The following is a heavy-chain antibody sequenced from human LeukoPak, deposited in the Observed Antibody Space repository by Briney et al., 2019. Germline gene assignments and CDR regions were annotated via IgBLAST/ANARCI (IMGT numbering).Heavy chain of an antibody. CDR3: ARHGEGGPGDIVVVVAATFFDY. CDR2: IYYSGST. J-gene: IGHJ4*02. D-gene: IGHD2-15*01. CDR1: GGSISSSSYY. V-gene: IGHV4-39*01. Sequence: SETLSLTCTVSGGSISSSSYYWGWIRQPPGKGLEWIGSIYYSGSTYYNPSLTSRVTISVDTSKNQFSLKLSSVTAADTAVYYCARHGEGGPGDIVVVVAATFFDYWGQGTLVTVSS.